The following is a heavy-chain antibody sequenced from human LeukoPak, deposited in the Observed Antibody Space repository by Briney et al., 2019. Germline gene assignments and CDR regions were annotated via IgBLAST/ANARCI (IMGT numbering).Heavy chain of an antibody. V-gene: IGHV4-59*12. CDR1: GGSISSYY. CDR3: ARKAPYYYDGSGPLGTYYFDY. CDR2: IYYSGST. Sequence: PSETLSLTCTVSGGSISSYYWSWIRQPPGKGLEWIGYIYYSGSTYYNPSLKSRVTISVDTSKNQFSLKLNSVTAADTAVYYCARKAPYYYDGSGPLGTYYFDYWGQGTLVTVSS. D-gene: IGHD3-22*01. J-gene: IGHJ4*02.